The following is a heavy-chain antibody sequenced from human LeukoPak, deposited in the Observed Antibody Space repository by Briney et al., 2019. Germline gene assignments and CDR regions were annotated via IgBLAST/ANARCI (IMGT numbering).Heavy chain of an antibody. J-gene: IGHJ4*02. CDR3: ARGQDGYEIH. Sequence: SQTLSLTCTVSGGSISSGGYYWSWIRQHPGKGLEWIGYIYYSGSTYYNPSRKSRVTISVDTSKNQFSLKLSSVTAADTAVYYCARGQDGYEIHWGQGTLVTVSS. V-gene: IGHV4-31*03. CDR2: IYYSGST. D-gene: IGHD5-12*01. CDR1: GGSISSGGYY.